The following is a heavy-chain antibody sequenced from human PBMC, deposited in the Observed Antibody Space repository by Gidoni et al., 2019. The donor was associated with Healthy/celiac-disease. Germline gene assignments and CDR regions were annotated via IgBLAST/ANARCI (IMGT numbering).Heavy chain of an antibody. CDR1: GGSFSGYY. V-gene: IGHV4-34*01. Sequence: QVQLQQWGAGLLKPSETLSLTCAVYGGSFSGYYWSWIRQPPGKGLEWIGEINHSGSTNYNPSLKSRVTISVDTSKNQFSLKLSSVTAADTAVYYCARGVPFWSGYPTEWYYGMDVWGQGTTVTVSS. CDR3: ARGVPFWSGYPTEWYYGMDV. J-gene: IGHJ6*02. CDR2: INHSGST. D-gene: IGHD3-3*01.